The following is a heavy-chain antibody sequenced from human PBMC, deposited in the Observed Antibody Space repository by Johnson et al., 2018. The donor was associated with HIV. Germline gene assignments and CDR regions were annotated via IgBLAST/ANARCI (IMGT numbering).Heavy chain of an antibody. D-gene: IGHD4-23*01. Sequence: QMQLVESGGGVVQPGRSLRLSCVASGFTFSSYGIHWVRQAPGKGLAWAATLSYDGCNKYYADSVKGRLATSRDHSKNTLYLQLNSLRAEDPAVYYCAKVGATVITPRGEAFDIWGQGTMVTVSS. CDR3: AKVGATVITPRGEAFDI. CDR2: LSYDGCNK. J-gene: IGHJ3*02. CDR1: GFTFSSYG. V-gene: IGHV3-30*18.